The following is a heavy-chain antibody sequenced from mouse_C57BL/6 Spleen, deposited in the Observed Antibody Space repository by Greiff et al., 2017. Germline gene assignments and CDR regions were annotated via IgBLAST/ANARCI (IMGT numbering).Heavy chain of an antibody. Sequence: QVQLKQSGAELARPGASVKLSCKASGYTFTSYGISWVKQRTGQGLEWIGEIYPRSGNTYYNEKFKGKATLTADKSSSTAYMELRSLTSEDSAVYFCARGGETGIFDYWGQGTTLTVSS. CDR1: GYTFTSYG. CDR2: IYPRSGNT. D-gene: IGHD4-1*01. J-gene: IGHJ2*01. CDR3: ARGGETGIFDY. V-gene: IGHV1-81*01.